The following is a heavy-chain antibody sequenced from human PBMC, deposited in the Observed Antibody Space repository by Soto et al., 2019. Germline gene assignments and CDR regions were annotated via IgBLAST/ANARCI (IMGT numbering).Heavy chain of an antibody. V-gene: IGHV2-5*02. J-gene: IGHJ6*02. Sequence: SGPTLVNPTQTLTLTCTFSGFSLSTGGMGVGWIRQPPGKALEWLALIYWDGDRRYRPSLMSRLTIAKDTSKNQVVLTITNMDPVDTATYYCVHSRCGGDCLQSYSSHYYYGMDIWGQGTTVTVSS. CDR1: GFSLSTGGMG. D-gene: IGHD2-21*02. CDR3: VHSRCGGDCLQSYSSHYYYGMDI. CDR2: IYWDGDR.